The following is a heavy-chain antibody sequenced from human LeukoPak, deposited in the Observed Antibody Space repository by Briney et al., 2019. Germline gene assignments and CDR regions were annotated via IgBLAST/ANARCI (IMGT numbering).Heavy chain of an antibody. J-gene: IGHJ2*01. D-gene: IGHD4-23*01. V-gene: IGHV3-48*03. CDR2: INSGSNSI. CDR3: ARGLDGNSIWYFDL. CDR1: GFTFSSFE. Sequence: QPGGSLRLSCAASGFTFSSFEMNWVRQAPGKGLEWVSYINSGSNSIHYADSVKGRFTISRDNARSSLYLQMNSLRDEDTAVYYCARGLDGNSIWYFDLWGRGTLVSVSS.